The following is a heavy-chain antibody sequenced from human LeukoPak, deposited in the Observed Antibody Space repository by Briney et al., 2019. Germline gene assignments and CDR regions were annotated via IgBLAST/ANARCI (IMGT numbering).Heavy chain of an antibody. J-gene: IGHJ5*02. CDR2: IYYSRST. D-gene: IGHD2-15*01. V-gene: IGHV4-59*08. CDR3: ARRVGSWFDP. CDR1: GGSISSYY. Sequence: SETLSLTCTVSGGSISSYYWCWIRQPPRTGKEWIGYIYYSRSTNYNPSLKSRVTISVDTSNIQFSLKLSSVTAADTAVYYCARRVGSWFDPWGQGTLVTVSS.